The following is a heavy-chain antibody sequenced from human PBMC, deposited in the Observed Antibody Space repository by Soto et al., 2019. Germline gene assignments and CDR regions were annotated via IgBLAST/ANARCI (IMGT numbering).Heavy chain of an antibody. CDR3: ARHYCRGGSCYLDY. CDR2: IYHSGST. Sequence: QVQLQESGPGLVKPSGTLSLTCTVSGDSISSYYWSWIRQPPGKGLEWIGNIYHSGSTNYSPSLKSRVTISVDTSKNQLSLKLTSVTAADTAVYSCARHYCRGGSCYLDYWGQGTLVTVSS. CDR1: GDSISSYY. D-gene: IGHD2-15*01. V-gene: IGHV4-59*08. J-gene: IGHJ4*02.